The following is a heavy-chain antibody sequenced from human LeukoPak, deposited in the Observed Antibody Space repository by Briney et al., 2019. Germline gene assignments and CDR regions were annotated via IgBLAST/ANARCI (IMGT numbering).Heavy chain of an antibody. D-gene: IGHD4-17*01. Sequence: GSXXKVSCKASGGTFSSYAISWVRQAPGQGLEWMGGIIPIFGTANYAQKFQGRVTITTDESTSTAYMELSSLRSEDTAVYYCARNYGDYVYYFDYWGQGTLVTVSS. CDR1: GGTFSSYA. CDR2: IIPIFGTA. CDR3: ARNYGDYVYYFDY. J-gene: IGHJ4*02. V-gene: IGHV1-69*05.